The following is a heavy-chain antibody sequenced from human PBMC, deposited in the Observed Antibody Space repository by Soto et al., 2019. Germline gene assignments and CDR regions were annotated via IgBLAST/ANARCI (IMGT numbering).Heavy chain of an antibody. J-gene: IGHJ2*01. CDR3: ARSLWREDYNCGAFDL. Sequence: QVQLVESVGCVLQPGSSLRRSCPASGFTFSSYAMHWVRQAPGKGLERVAVISYDGSNKYYADSVKGRFTISRDNSKNTLYMQMNILRTDDTSVYYCARSLWREDYNCGAFDLLSRGTLDTVST. V-gene: IGHV3-30-3*01. CDR1: GFTFSSYA. D-gene: IGHD2-21*01. CDR2: ISYDGSNK.